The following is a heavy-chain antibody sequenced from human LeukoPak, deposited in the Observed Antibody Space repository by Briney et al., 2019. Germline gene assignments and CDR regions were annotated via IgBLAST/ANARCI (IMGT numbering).Heavy chain of an antibody. D-gene: IGHD2-15*01. CDR2: IKSKTDGGTT. Sequence: GGSLRLSCAVSGFTFSDYWMSWVRQAPGKGLEWVGRIKSKTDGGTTDYAAPVKGRFTISRDDSKNTLYLQMNSLKTEDTAVYYCTTEYCSGGSCYSSFEYWGQGTLVTVSS. J-gene: IGHJ4*02. V-gene: IGHV3-15*01. CDR3: TTEYCSGGSCYSSFEY. CDR1: GFTFSDYW.